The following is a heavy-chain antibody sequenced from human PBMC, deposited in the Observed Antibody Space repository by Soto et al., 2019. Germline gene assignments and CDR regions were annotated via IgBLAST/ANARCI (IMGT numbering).Heavy chain of an antibody. Sequence: PGESLKISCKGSGHTLTNTFSSYWIGWARQMPGRGLEWMGIIYPGGSETQYNPSFQGQVTISADKSTSTAYLQWSSLKASDTAMYYCARIVYGSGSGPFDYWGQGTRVTVSS. D-gene: IGHD3-10*01. J-gene: IGHJ4*02. CDR3: ARIVYGSGSGPFDY. CDR1: GHTLTNTFSSYW. V-gene: IGHV5-51*01. CDR2: IYPGGSET.